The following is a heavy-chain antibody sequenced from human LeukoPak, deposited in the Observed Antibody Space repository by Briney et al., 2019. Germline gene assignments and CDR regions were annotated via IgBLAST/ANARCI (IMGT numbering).Heavy chain of an antibody. D-gene: IGHD3-10*01. CDR2: ISYDGSNK. Sequence: GGSLRLSCAASGFTFSSYGMHWVRQAPGKGLEWVAVISYDGSNKYYADSVKGRFTISRDNSKNTLYLQMNSLRAEDTAVYYCAEDRRHSGSFDPWGQGTLVTVSS. J-gene: IGHJ5*02. CDR3: AEDRRHSGSFDP. V-gene: IGHV3-30*18. CDR1: GFTFSSYG.